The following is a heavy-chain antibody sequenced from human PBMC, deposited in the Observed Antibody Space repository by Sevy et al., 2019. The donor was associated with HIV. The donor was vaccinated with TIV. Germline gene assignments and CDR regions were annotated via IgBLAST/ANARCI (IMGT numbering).Heavy chain of an antibody. D-gene: IGHD3-22*01. V-gene: IGHV4-31*03. Sequence: SETLSLTCTVSGGSISSGGYYWSWIRQHPGKGLEWIGYIYYSGSTYYNPSLKSRVTISVDTSKNQFSLKLSSVTAAETAGYYCARDRGDYYDSSGYYPNYYYYYGMDVWGQGTTVTVSS. CDR3: ARDRGDYYDSSGYYPNYYYYYGMDV. CDR1: GGSISSGGYY. J-gene: IGHJ6*02. CDR2: IYYSGST.